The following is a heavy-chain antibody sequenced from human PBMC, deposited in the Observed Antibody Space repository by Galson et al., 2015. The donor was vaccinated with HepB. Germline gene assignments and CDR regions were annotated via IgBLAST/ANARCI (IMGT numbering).Heavy chain of an antibody. CDR2: ISGTSWTI. D-gene: IGHD3-10*01. CDR1: GFTFSRYS. Sequence: SLRLSCAASGFTFSRYSMNWVRQAPGKGLEWVSSISGTSWTIHQADSLKGRFTTSRDNTKNSLYLQMSSLRAEDTAVYYCTRDSRRVTDHDPFDIWGQGTMVTVSS. J-gene: IGHJ3*02. V-gene: IGHV3-21*01. CDR3: TRDSRRVTDHDPFDI.